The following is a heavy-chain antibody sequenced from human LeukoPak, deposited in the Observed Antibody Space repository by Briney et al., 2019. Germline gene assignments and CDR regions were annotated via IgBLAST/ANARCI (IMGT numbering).Heavy chain of an antibody. CDR2: IIPILGTA. D-gene: IGHD3-10*01. CDR3: AGGSGSYWGYYYYYMDV. V-gene: IGHV1-69*05. Sequence: ASVKVSCKASGGTFSSYAISWVRQAPGQGLEWMGGIIPILGTANYAQKFQGRVTITTDESTSTAYMELSSLRSEDTAVYYCAGGSGSYWGYYYYYMDVWGKGTTVTVSS. J-gene: IGHJ6*03. CDR1: GGTFSSYA.